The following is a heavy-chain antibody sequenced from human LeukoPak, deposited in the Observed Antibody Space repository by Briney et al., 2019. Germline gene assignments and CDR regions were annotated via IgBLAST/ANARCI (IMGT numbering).Heavy chain of an antibody. J-gene: IGHJ5*02. CDR2: ISAYSGNT. CDR3: ARVKSPRGWFDP. CDR1: GYTFTSYG. V-gene: IGHV1-18*01. Sequence: ASVKVSCKASGYTFTSYGISWVRQAPGQGLEWMGWISAYSGNTNYAQKLQGRVTMTTDTSTSTAYMELRSLRSDDTAVYYCARVKSPRGWFDPWGQGTLVTVSS.